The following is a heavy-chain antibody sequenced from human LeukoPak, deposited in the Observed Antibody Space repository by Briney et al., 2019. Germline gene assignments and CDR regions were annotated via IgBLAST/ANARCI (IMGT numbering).Heavy chain of an antibody. J-gene: IGHJ6*02. Sequence: SETLSLTCAVYGGSFNTYYWSWIRQPPGKGLEWIGNVNYSGSTNYSPSLKSRVTISVDTSKNQLSLRLSSVTAADTAVYYCARRRYSYGFNYGMDVWGQGTTVTVSS. CDR3: ARRRYSYGFNYGMDV. V-gene: IGHV4-59*08. CDR2: VNYSGST. CDR1: GGSFNTYY. D-gene: IGHD5-18*01.